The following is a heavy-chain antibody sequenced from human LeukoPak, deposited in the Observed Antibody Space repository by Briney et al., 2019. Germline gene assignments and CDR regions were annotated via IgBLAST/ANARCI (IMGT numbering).Heavy chain of an antibody. J-gene: IGHJ4*02. CDR3: ATVIRYGGYFDH. D-gene: IGHD3-16*01. Sequence: ASVKVSCKVSGYTLTELSMHWVRQAPGKGLEWMGGFGPEDGETIYAQKFQGRVTMTEDTSTDTAYMELSSLRSEDTAVYYCATVIRYGGYFDHWGQGTLVTVSS. V-gene: IGHV1-24*01. CDR2: FGPEDGET. CDR1: GYTLTELS.